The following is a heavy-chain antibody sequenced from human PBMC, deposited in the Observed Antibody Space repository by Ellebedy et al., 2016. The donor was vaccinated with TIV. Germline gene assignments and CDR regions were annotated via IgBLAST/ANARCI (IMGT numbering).Heavy chain of an antibody. CDR1: GGSFSGYY. V-gene: IGHV4-34*01. D-gene: IGHD2-21*02. J-gene: IGHJ4*02. Sequence: MPSETLSLTCAVYGGSFSGYYWSWIRQHPGKGLEWIGEIYRSGSTNYNPSVKSRVTISVDTSKNHFSLKLSSVTAADTAVYFCARFYCGADCSPDNGYFDYWGQGTLVTVSS. CDR3: ARFYCGADCSPDNGYFDY. CDR2: IYRSGST.